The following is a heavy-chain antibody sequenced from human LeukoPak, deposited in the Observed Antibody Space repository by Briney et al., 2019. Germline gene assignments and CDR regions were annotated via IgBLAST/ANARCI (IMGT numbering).Heavy chain of an antibody. CDR3: TRGREYGDYLDY. CDR1: GGSLSNYH. V-gene: IGHV4-4*07. D-gene: IGHD2/OR15-2a*01. CDR2: ILPSGQT. Sequence: SETLSLTCTVSGGSLSNYHWNWIRQPAGKELEWIGRILPSGQTTYNPSLKSRVTMSLDTSKNQVSLKLNSVTDADTAVYYCTRGREYGDYLDYWGQGTLVTVSS. J-gene: IGHJ4*02.